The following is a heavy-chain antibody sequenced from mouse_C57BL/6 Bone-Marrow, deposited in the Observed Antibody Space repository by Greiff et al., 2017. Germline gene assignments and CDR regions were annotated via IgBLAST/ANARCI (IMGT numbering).Heavy chain of an antibody. J-gene: IGHJ3*01. V-gene: IGHV5-12*01. CDR3: ARLPYYYGSPWFAY. CDR1: GFTFSDYY. D-gene: IGHD1-1*01. Sequence: EVKVEESGGGLVQPGGSLKLSCAASGFTFSDYYMYWVRQTPEKRLEWVAYISNGGGSTYYPDTVKGRFTISRDNAKNTLYLQMSRLKSEDTAMYYCARLPYYYGSPWFAYWGQGTLVTVSA. CDR2: ISNGGGST.